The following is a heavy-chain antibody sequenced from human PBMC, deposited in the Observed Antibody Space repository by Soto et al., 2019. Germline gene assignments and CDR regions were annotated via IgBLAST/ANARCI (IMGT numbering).Heavy chain of an antibody. CDR3: ASAPGVPDAFDI. Sequence: EVQLVESGGGLVQPGGSLRLSCAASGFTVSRSYMNWVRQAPGKGLEWVSVIYTGGSTYYTDSMEDIFTFSRNHSKNTLYLQMNSLRAGDTAVYYCASAPGVPDAFDIWGQGTMVTVSS. CDR1: GFTVSRSY. J-gene: IGHJ3*02. V-gene: IGHV3-66*01. D-gene: IGHD7-27*01. CDR2: IYTGGST.